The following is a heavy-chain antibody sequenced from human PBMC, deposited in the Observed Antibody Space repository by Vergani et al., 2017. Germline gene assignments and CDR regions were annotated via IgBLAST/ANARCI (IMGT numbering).Heavy chain of an antibody. CDR2: ITGSGGNT. CDR1: GFTFSSYA. J-gene: IGHJ4*02. D-gene: IGHD1-1*01. Sequence: EVQLLESGGGLVQPGGSLTLSCVASGFTFSSYAINWVRQAPGKGLKWVSAITGSGGNTYYADSVKGRFTISRDNSRNTVFLQMSSLRADDPAVYYCARVPSGTTKGLDYWGQGTLVTVSS. CDR3: ARVPSGTTKGLDY. V-gene: IGHV3-23*01.